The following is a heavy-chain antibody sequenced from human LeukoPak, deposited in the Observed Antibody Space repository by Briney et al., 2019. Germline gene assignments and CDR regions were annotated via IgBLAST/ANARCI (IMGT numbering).Heavy chain of an antibody. CDR1: GGCISSSNW. D-gene: IGHD2-2*01. J-gene: IGHJ5*02. CDR3: ARGRGSSNRCYVS. CDR2: IYHSGST. V-gene: IGHV4-4*02. Sequence: SDTLSLTFAVSGGCISSSNWWSWVRQPPGKGLEWIGEIYHSGSTNYNPSLNSRVTISVAKSKYHFSLKLISVTAAYSAVYDFARGRGSSNRCYVSWGQGTLVTVSS.